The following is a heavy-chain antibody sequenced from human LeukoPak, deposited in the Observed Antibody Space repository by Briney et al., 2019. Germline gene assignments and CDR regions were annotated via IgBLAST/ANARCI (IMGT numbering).Heavy chain of an antibody. CDR3: ARVGGIQQGDY. Sequence: GASVKVSCKASGYTFTGYYMHWLRQAPGQGLEWVGRINPNSGGTNYAQKFQGRVTMTRDTSISTAYKELSRLRSDDTAVYYCARVGGIQQGDYWAQGTLVTVSS. J-gene: IGHJ4*02. CDR2: INPNSGGT. CDR1: GYTFTGYY. V-gene: IGHV1-2*06. D-gene: IGHD5-18*01.